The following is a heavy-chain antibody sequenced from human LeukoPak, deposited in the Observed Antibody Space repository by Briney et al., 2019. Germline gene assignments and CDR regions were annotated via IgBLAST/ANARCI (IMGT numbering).Heavy chain of an antibody. V-gene: IGHV3-33*06. CDR3: AKGVAETPGGAALYYYYYYMDV. J-gene: IGHJ6*03. D-gene: IGHD2-15*01. CDR1: GFTFSSYG. Sequence: PGGSLRLSCAASGFTFSSYGMHWVRQAPGKGLEWVAVIWYDGSNKYYADSVKGRFTISRDNSKNTLYLQMNSMRAEDTAVYYCAKGVAETPGGAALYYYYYYMDVWGQGTTVTVSS. CDR2: IWYDGSNK.